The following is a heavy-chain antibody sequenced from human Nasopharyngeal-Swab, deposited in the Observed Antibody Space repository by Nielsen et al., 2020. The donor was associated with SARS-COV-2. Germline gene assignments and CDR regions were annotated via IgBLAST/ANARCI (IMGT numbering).Heavy chain of an antibody. D-gene: IGHD3-10*01. Sequence: GGSLRLSCAASGFAFSNHGMHWVRQAPGKGLEWVGVISYEGSSIHYEDSLKGRFTISRDNFRNTVNLQMSALRLEDTAVYFCVRDVSYASGSAYNFDHWGRGTLVTVSS. CDR2: ISYEGSSI. V-gene: IGHV3-30*03. CDR1: GFAFSNHG. J-gene: IGHJ4*02. CDR3: VRDVSYASGSAYNFDH.